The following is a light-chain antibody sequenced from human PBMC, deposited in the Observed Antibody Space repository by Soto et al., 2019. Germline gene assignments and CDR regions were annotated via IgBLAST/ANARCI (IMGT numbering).Light chain of an antibody. CDR2: SDD. CDR3: PTWDDPLKGVV. V-gene: IGLV1-44*01. CDR1: SSNIGSNT. Sequence: QSVLTQSPSASGTPGQTVTISCSGSSSNIGSNTMNWYQQFPGTAPKLFIYSDDQRPSGVPDRFSGSRSGTSASLTISGPRSGEGAVFFCPTWDDPLKGVVFGGGTRL. J-gene: IGLJ2*01.